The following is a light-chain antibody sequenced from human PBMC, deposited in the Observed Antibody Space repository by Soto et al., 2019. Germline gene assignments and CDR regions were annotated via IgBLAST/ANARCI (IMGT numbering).Light chain of an antibody. Sequence: EIVMTQSPATLSVSPGEGATLSCRASQSVSNNVAWYQQRPGQAPRLLIYGASTRATGISGRFSGSWSGTEFTVTISSLQSEDFAVYYCQQYHNWPPRWTFGHGTRVEIK. CDR1: QSVSNN. V-gene: IGKV3-15*01. CDR3: QQYHNWPPRWT. CDR2: GAS. J-gene: IGKJ1*01.